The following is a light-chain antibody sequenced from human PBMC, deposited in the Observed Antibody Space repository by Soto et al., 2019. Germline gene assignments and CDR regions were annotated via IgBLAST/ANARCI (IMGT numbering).Light chain of an antibody. Sequence: DVVMTQSPLSLPVTLGQPASISCRSSQSLVYSDGNTYLNWFHQRPGRSPRRLIYKVSNRDSGVPDRFSGSGSGTDFTLKISRAEAEDVGVYYCMQGTYWPRLTFGGGTKVEIK. CDR1: QSLVYSDGNTY. CDR3: MQGTYWPRLT. V-gene: IGKV2-30*01. J-gene: IGKJ4*01. CDR2: KVS.